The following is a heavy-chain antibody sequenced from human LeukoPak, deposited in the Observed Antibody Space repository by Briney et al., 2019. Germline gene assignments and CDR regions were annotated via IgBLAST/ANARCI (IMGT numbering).Heavy chain of an antibody. J-gene: IGHJ5*02. CDR2: IYCSGGA. Sequence: SETLSLTCTVSVGSISSYYWSWMWEPPGGGLEWIGYIYCSGGANYNPSFMCRVDLSLNTSNNQYSLKLSSVTAADTAVYYCARQVERRSNSFDPWGQETLVTVSS. CDR1: VGSISSYY. V-gene: IGHV4-59*08. D-gene: IGHD1-1*01. CDR3: ARQVERRSNSFDP.